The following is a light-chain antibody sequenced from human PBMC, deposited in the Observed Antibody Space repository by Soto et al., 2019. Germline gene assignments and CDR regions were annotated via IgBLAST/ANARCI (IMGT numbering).Light chain of an antibody. CDR3: QQYSSSPS. Sequence: VMTQSPATLSVSPGERATLSCRASQSFSSNLACYQQKPGQVPSLLIYGASTRASGIPARFSGSGSGTEFTLTIGSLQSEDFAVYYCQQYSSSPSFGQGTRLEIK. J-gene: IGKJ5*01. V-gene: IGKV3-15*01. CDR2: GAS. CDR1: QSFSSN.